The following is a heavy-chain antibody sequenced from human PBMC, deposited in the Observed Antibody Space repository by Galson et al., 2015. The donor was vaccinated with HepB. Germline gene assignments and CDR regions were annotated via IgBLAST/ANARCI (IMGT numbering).Heavy chain of an antibody. Sequence: SLRLSCAASGFTFSNYAIHWVRQAPGKGLEWVAVISYDGSNKYYADSVKGRFTISRDNSKNTLDLQMNSLRAEDTAVYYCAKENDYYTDVWGKGTTVTVSS. CDR2: ISYDGSNK. J-gene: IGHJ6*03. V-gene: IGHV3-30*18. CDR1: GFTFSNYA. CDR3: AKENDYYTDV.